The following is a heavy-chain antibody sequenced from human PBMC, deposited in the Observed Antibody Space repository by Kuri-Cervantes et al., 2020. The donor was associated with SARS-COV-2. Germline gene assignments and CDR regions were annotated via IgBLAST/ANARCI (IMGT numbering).Heavy chain of an antibody. CDR1: GFTFSSYG. Sequence: GESLKISCAASGFTFSSYGMSWVRQVPGKGLEWVSGISGSGGDTYYADSVKGRFTISRDNSKNTLFLQMNSLRAEDTAVYYCARDLRLGKSLDYWGQGTLVTVSS. J-gene: IGHJ4*02. D-gene: IGHD7-27*01. CDR2: ISGSGGDT. CDR3: ARDLRLGKSLDY. V-gene: IGHV3-23*01.